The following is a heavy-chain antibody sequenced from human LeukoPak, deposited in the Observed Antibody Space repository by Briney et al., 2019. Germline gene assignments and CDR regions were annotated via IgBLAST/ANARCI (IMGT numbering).Heavy chain of an antibody. CDR1: GFTFSSYW. D-gene: IGHD6-13*01. V-gene: IGHV3-7*01. CDR3: AKAPTGIAAAAPYNWFDP. J-gene: IGHJ5*02. CDR2: IKQDGSEK. Sequence: GGSLRLSCAASGFTFSSYWMSWVRQAPGKGLEWVANIKQDGSEKYYVDSVKGRFTISRDNAKNSLYLQMNSLRAEDTAVYYCAKAPTGIAAAAPYNWFDPWGQGTLVTVSS.